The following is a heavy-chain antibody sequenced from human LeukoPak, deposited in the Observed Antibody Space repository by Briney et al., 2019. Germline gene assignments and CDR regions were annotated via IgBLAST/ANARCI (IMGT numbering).Heavy chain of an antibody. J-gene: IGHJ4*02. V-gene: IGHV1-2*02. Sequence: ASVKVSCKSSGYTFTDYYMHWVRQAPGQGLEWMGWINPNGGGTNYAQSFQGRVTMTRGTSIGTAYMELSSLISDDTAIYYCARENNSGWYRKAAFDYWGQGTLVTVTS. D-gene: IGHD6-19*01. CDR1: GYTFTDYY. CDR3: ARENNSGWYRKAAFDY. CDR2: INPNGGGT.